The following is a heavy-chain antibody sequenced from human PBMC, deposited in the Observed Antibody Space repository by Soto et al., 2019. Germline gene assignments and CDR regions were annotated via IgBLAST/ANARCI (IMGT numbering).Heavy chain of an antibody. CDR1: GGSISSYY. J-gene: IGHJ4*02. D-gene: IGHD5-18*01. CDR2: IYYSGST. V-gene: IGHV4-59*01. CDR3: ARDGGAMVPFDY. Sequence: QVQLQESGPGLVKPSETLSLTCTVSGGSISSYYWSWIRQPPGKGLEWIGYIYYSGSTKYNPSLKRRVTISVHTSKNQFSLKLSSVTAADTAVYYCARDGGAMVPFDYWGQGTLVTVSS.